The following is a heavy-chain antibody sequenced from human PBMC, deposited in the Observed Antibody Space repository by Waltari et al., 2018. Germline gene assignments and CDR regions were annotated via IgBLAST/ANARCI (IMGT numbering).Heavy chain of an antibody. CDR3: ARDEVGAVEAFDI. V-gene: IGHV1-2*06. CDR2: INPSSGGT. Sequence: QVQLVQPGAPVKKSRRSVMVSCKAPRYIFTGHHMHWVRQPPGQGLEWMGRINPSSGGTNYAQKFQGRVTMTRDTSISTAYMELSRLRSEDTAVYYCARDEVGAVEAFDIWGHGAMVTVSS. D-gene: IGHD1-26*01. CDR1: RYIFTGHH. J-gene: IGHJ3*02.